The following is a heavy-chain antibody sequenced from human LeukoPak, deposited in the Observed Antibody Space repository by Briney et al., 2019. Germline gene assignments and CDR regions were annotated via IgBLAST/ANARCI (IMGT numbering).Heavy chain of an antibody. D-gene: IGHD6-19*01. CDR1: GFTFSSYS. CDR3: ARALRAVAGLFDY. CDR2: ISSSSSYI. V-gene: IGHV3-21*01. Sequence: GGSLRLSCAASGFTFSSYSMNWVRQAPGKGLEWVSSISSSSSYIYYADSVKGRFTISRDNAKNSLYLQMNSLRAEDTAVYYCARALRAVAGLFDYWGQGTLVTVSS. J-gene: IGHJ4*02.